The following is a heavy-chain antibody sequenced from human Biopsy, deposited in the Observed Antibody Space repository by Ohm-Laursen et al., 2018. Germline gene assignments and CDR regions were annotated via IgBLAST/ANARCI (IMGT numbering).Heavy chain of an antibody. CDR1: GDRFTEFS. V-gene: IGHV1-24*01. J-gene: IGHJ4*02. CDR3: AADIIFTLDS. CDR2: FSPEEGET. Sequence: ASVKVSCKVSGDRFTEFSIHWVRQAPGKGLEWMGGFSPEEGETLYAQKFQGRVTMSEDTSTDTAYMELSSLTSEDTAVYYCAADIIFTLDSWGQGTLVTVSS. D-gene: IGHD2/OR15-2a*01.